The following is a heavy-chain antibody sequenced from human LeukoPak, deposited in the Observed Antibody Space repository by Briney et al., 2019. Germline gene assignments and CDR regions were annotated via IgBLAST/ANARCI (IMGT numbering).Heavy chain of an antibody. J-gene: IGHJ4*02. D-gene: IGHD5-12*01. Sequence: ASVKVSCKASVYTFTSYYMHWGRHAPGEGLEWMGIINPSGGSTSYAQKFQGRVTMTRDTSTSTVYMELSSLRSEDTAVYFCARGPRGYDSPYFDYWGQGTLVTVSS. CDR1: VYTFTSYY. CDR2: INPSGGST. CDR3: ARGPRGYDSPYFDY. V-gene: IGHV1-46*01.